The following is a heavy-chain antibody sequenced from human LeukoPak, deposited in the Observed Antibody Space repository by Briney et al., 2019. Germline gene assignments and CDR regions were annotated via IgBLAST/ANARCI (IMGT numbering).Heavy chain of an antibody. CDR2: IIPILGIA. CDR1: GGTFSSYA. Sequence: ASVKVSCKASGGTFSSYAISWVRQAPGQGLEWMGRIIPILGIANYAQKFQGRVTITADKSTSTAYMELSSLRSEDTAVYYCAGTLSSGWYPSTKYGMDVWGQGTTVTVSS. J-gene: IGHJ6*02. D-gene: IGHD6-19*01. CDR3: AGTLSSGWYPSTKYGMDV. V-gene: IGHV1-69*04.